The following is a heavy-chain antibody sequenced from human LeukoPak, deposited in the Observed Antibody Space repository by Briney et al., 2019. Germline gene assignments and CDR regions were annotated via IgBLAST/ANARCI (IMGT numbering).Heavy chain of an antibody. V-gene: IGHV3-74*01. J-gene: IGHJ4*02. CDR2: IKSDGSST. Sequence: PGGSLRLSGAASEFIVRSYWVRWVRRARGKGVVWVSHIKSDGSSTSYADSVKGRFTISRDNAKNTLYLQMSSLRAEDTAVYYCARGGDSRGYYPYDSWGQGTLVTVSS. D-gene: IGHD3-22*01. CDR1: EFIVRSYW. CDR3: ARGGDSRGYYPYDS.